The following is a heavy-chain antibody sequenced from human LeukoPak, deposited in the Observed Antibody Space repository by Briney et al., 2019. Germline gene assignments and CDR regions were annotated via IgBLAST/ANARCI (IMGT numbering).Heavy chain of an antibody. CDR3: ARSNQADDY. CDR2: INPGGSSI. J-gene: IGHJ4*02. Sequence: LPGRSLRLSCAASGFTFSSYWMHWVRQVPGKGLVWVARINPGGSSITYADSVKGRFTISRDNAKNTLYLQMDSLRAEDTGVYYCARSNQADDYWGQATLVTVSS. CDR1: GFTFSSYW. V-gene: IGHV3-74*01. D-gene: IGHD1-14*01.